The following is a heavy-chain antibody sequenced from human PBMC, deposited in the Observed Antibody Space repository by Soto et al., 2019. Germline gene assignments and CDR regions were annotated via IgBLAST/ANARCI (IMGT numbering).Heavy chain of an antibody. CDR2: IFSNDEK. V-gene: IGHV2-26*04. CDR3: ASTYSTSWYWFAP. J-gene: IGHJ5*02. D-gene: IGHD6-13*01. Sequence: QVTVKESGPVLVKPTETLTLTCTVSGFSLSNAGLGVSWIRQPPGKALEWLAHIFSNDEKSYSTSLKSRLTISXEXXKSQVVLTMTTMDPVDTATYYCASTYSTSWYWFAPWGQGTLVTFSS. CDR1: GFSLSNAGLG.